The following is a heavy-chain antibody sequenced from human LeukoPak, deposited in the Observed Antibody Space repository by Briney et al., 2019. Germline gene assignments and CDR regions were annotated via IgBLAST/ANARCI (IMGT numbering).Heavy chain of an antibody. CDR3: ASPLRYFDCHDPFDI. CDR2: IYYSGST. J-gene: IGHJ3*02. V-gene: IGHV4-59*01. Sequence: PSETLSLTCTVSGGSISSYYWSWIRQPPGKGLEWIGYIYYSGSTNYNPSLKSRVTISADTSKNKLSLKLSSVTAADTAVYYCASPLRYFDCHDPFDIWGQGTVVTVSS. CDR1: GGSISSYY. D-gene: IGHD3-9*01.